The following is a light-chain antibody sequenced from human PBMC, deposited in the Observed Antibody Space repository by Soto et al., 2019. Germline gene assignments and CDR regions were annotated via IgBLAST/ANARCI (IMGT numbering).Light chain of an antibody. CDR2: GAS. V-gene: IGKV3-15*01. CDR1: QRISSN. CDR3: QQQHDWTWT. Sequence: EIMMTQSPATLSVSPGEGATLSCRASQRISSNLAWYQQKPGQAPRLLSYGASTRASGIPARVSGSGSGTEFTLTISSLKPEDFAVYYGQQQHDWTWTFGQGTKVDIK. J-gene: IGKJ1*01.